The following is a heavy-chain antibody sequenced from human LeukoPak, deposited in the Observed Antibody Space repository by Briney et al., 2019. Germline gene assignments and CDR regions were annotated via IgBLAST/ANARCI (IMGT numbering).Heavy chain of an antibody. CDR3: AKKTLGYCSSTSCSEGWDY. V-gene: IGHV3-30*02. J-gene: IGHJ4*02. CDR2: IRYDGSNK. D-gene: IGHD2-2*01. Sequence: GGSLRLSCAASGFTFSSYGMHWVRQAPGKGLEWVAFIRYDGSNKYYADSVKGRFTISRDNSKNTLYLQMNSLRAEDTAVYYCAKKTLGYCSSTSCSEGWDYWGQGTLVTVSS. CDR1: GFTFSSYG.